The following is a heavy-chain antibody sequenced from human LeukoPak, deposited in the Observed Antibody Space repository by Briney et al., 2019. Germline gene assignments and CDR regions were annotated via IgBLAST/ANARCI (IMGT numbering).Heavy chain of an antibody. CDR3: ARSWVVITSDAFDI. CDR1: LGSTSIYY. D-gene: IGHD3-22*01. Sequence: SETLSLTPLGPLGSTSIYYWSWIGQPPGKGGAWIGYIYYSGSTNYNPSLKSRVTISVDTSKNQFSLKLSSVTAADTAVYYCARSWVVITSDAFDIWGQGTMVTVSS. J-gene: IGHJ3*02. CDR2: IYYSGST. V-gene: IGHV4-59*08.